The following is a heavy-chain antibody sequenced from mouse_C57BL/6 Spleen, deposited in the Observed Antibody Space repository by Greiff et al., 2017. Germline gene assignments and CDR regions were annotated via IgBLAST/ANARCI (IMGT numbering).Heavy chain of an antibody. V-gene: IGHV1-7*01. D-gene: IGHD2-4*01. J-gene: IGHJ4*01. CDR1: GYTFTSYW. CDR3: ARPDYEGAMDY. CDR2: ITPSSGYT. Sequence: QVQLQQSGAELAKPGASVKLSCKASGYTFTSYWMHWVKQRPGQGLEWIGYITPSSGYTKYNQKFKDKATLTADKSSSTSYMQLSSMTYEDSAVYYCARPDYEGAMDYWGQGTSVTVSS.